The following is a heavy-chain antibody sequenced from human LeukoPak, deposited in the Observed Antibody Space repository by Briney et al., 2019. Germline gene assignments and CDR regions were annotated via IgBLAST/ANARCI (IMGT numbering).Heavy chain of an antibody. Sequence: SETLSLTCAVSGYSISSGYYWGWIRQPPGKGLEWIGNIYHSGSTYYNPSLKSRVTISVDTSKNQFSPKLSSVTAVDTAVYYCAREGSGSGAASLDYWGQGTLVTVSS. CDR2: IYHSGST. D-gene: IGHD6-19*01. CDR1: GYSISSGYY. V-gene: IGHV4-38-2*02. J-gene: IGHJ4*02. CDR3: AREGSGSGAASLDY.